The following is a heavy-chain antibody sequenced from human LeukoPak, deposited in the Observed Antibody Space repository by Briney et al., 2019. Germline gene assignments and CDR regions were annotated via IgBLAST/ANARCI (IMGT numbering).Heavy chain of an antibody. J-gene: IGHJ4*02. D-gene: IGHD3-10*01. V-gene: IGHV4-59*08. CDR2: IYYSGST. Sequence: SETLSLTCTVSGGSISSYYWSWIRQPPGKGLEWIGYIYYSGSTNYNPSLKSRVTISVDTSKNQFSLKLSSVTAADTAVYYCAGHGSGSYYNIDYWGQGTLVTVPS. CDR3: AGHGSGSYYNIDY. CDR1: GGSISSYY.